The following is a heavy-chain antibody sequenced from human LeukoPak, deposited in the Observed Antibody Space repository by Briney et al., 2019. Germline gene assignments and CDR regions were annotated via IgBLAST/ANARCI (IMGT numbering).Heavy chain of an antibody. CDR3: AKLDRGLNYFDY. J-gene: IGHJ4*02. CDR2: TSFSGGST. CDR1: GFTFSSYG. V-gene: IGHV3-23*01. D-gene: IGHD2-2*03. Sequence: TGGSLRLSCAASGFTFSSYGMSWVRQAPGKGLEWVSVTSFSGGSTYYADSVKGRFTISRDNSKNTLYLQMNSLRAEDTAVYYCAKLDRGLNYFDYWGQGILVTVSS.